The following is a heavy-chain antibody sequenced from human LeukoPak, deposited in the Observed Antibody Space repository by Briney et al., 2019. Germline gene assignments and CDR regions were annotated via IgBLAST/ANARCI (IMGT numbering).Heavy chain of an antibody. V-gene: IGHV1-2*04. D-gene: IGHD2-15*01. CDR3: ARDGGDCSGGSCYPNWFDP. CDR2: VNPNSGGT. J-gene: IGHJ5*02. CDR1: GYTFTGYY. Sequence: GASVKVSCKASGYTFTGYYMHWVRQAPGQGLEWMGWVNPNSGGTNYAQKFQGWVTMTRDTSISTAYMELSRLRSDDTAVYYCARDGGDCSGGSCYPNWFDPWGQGTLVTVSS.